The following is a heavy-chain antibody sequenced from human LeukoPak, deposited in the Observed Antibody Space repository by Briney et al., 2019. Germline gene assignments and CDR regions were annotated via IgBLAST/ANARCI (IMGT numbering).Heavy chain of an antibody. V-gene: IGHV3-33*01. Sequence: GGSLRLSCAASGFTFSSYGMHWVRQGPGKGLEWVAVIWYDGSNEYYADSVRGRFTISRDISKNTLYLQMNSLRAEDMAVYYCARTNSFDYWGQGTLVTVSS. CDR3: ARTNSFDY. CDR1: GFTFSSYG. CDR2: IWYDGSNE. J-gene: IGHJ4*02.